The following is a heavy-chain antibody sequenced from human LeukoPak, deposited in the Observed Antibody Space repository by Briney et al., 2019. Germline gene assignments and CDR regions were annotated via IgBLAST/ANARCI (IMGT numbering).Heavy chain of an antibody. D-gene: IGHD3-22*01. Sequence: GGSLRLSCAVSGITLSNYGMSWVRQAPGKGLEWVAGISASGGGTNYADSVKGRFTISRDNPKSTLYLQMNSLRAEDTAVYFCAKRGVVIRVILVGFHKEAYYFDSWGQGALVTVSS. V-gene: IGHV3-23*01. CDR2: ISASGGGT. J-gene: IGHJ4*02. CDR1: GITLSNYG. CDR3: AKRGVVIRVILVGFHKEAYYFDS.